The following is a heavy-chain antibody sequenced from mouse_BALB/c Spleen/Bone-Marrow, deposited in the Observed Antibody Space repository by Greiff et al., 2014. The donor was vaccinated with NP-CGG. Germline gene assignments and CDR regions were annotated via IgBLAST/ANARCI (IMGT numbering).Heavy chain of an antibody. CDR3: ARYYYGSSYFDY. J-gene: IGHJ2*01. CDR1: GFNIKDTY. CDR2: IDPANGNT. Sequence: EVQGVESGAELVKPGASVKLSCTASGFNIKDTYMHWVKQRPEQGLEWIGRIDPANGNTKYDPKFQGKATITADTSPNTAYLQLSSLTSEDTAVYYCARYYYGSSYFDYWGQGTTLTVSS. V-gene: IGHV14-3*02. D-gene: IGHD1-1*01.